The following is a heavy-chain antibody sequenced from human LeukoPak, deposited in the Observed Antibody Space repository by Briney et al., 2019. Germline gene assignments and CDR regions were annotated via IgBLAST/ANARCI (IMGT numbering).Heavy chain of an antibody. CDR1: GGSFSGYY. CDR3: ARDHLVGMPYS. Sequence: SETLSLTCAVYGGSFSGYYWSWIRQPPGKGLEWIGEINHSGSTNYNPSLKSRVTISVDTSKNQFSLKLSSVTAADTAVYYCARDHLVGMPYSWGQGTLVTVSS. D-gene: IGHD1-26*01. CDR2: INHSGST. J-gene: IGHJ4*02. V-gene: IGHV4-34*01.